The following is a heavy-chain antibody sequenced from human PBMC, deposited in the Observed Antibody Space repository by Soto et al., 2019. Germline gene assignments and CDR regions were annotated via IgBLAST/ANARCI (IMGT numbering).Heavy chain of an antibody. CDR3: AKRPPCLYGEHYMDV. CDR1: GFTLSTYD. V-gene: IGHV3-13*01. D-gene: IGHD1-26*01. J-gene: IGHJ6*03. Sequence: PGGSLRLSCAASGFTLSTYDMHWVRQATGKGLEWVAALSYAGDTYYPGSVKGRFTVSREGAKNSLYLQMNSLTAGDTAVYYCAKRPPCLYGEHYMDVWGRGTTVTVSS. CDR2: LSYAGDT.